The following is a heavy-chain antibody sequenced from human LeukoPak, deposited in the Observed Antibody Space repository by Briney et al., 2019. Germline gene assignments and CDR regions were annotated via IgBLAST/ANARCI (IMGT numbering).Heavy chain of an antibody. Sequence: GGSLRLSCAASGFTFSSYAVSWVRQAPGKGLEWVSAISGSGGSTYYADSVKGRFTISRDNSKNTLYLQMNSLRAEDTAVYYCAKSAPHYDYVWGSYRFHGMDVWGQGTTVTVSS. CDR2: ISGSGGST. D-gene: IGHD3-16*02. V-gene: IGHV3-23*01. J-gene: IGHJ6*02. CDR3: AKSAPHYDYVWGSYRFHGMDV. CDR1: GFTFSSYA.